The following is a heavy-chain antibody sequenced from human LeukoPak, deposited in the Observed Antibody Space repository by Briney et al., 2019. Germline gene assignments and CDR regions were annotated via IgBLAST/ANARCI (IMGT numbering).Heavy chain of an antibody. CDR2: INPSGGST. V-gene: IGHV1-46*01. CDR1: GYTFTSYY. Sequence: ASVKVSCKASGYTFTSYYMHWVRQAPGQGLERMGIINPSGGSTSYAQKFQGRVTMTRDTSTSTVYMELSSLRSEDTAVYYCARDSGHQRYSGYEYYFDYWGQGTLVTVSS. J-gene: IGHJ4*02. CDR3: ARDSGHQRYSGYEYYFDY. D-gene: IGHD5-12*01.